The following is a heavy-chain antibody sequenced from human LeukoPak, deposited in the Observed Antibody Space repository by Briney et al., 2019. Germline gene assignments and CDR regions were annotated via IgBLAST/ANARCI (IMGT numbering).Heavy chain of an antibody. V-gene: IGHV4-59*01. J-gene: IGHJ4*02. CDR2: IYYSGST. D-gene: IGHD3-10*01. CDR1: GGSISSYY. Sequence: KPSETLTLTFTVSGGSISSYYWSWIRQPPGKGLEWIGYIYYSGSTNYNPSLKSRVTISVDTSKNQFSLKLSSVTAADTAVYYCASLWYGSGSYTQEYYFDYWGQGTLVTVSS. CDR3: ASLWYGSGSYTQEYYFDY.